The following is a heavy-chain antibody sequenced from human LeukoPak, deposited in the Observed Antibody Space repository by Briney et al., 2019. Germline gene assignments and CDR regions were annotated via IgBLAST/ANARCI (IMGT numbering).Heavy chain of an antibody. CDR2: ITYNGDDR. J-gene: IGHJ4*02. CDR1: GFTFSSYA. Sequence: PGGSLRLSCAVSGFTFSSYAMGWVRQAPGKGLEWVAGITYNGDDRNYADSVKGRFTISRDNSKSTLDLQMNSLRVEDTALYYCARDGSWGWAQYDHWGQGILVTVSS. D-gene: IGHD5-24*01. V-gene: IGHV3-23*01. CDR3: ARDGSWGWAQYDH.